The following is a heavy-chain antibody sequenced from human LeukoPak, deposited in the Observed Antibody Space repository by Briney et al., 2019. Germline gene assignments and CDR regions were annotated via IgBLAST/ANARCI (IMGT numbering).Heavy chain of an antibody. CDR1: GGSISSSSYY. V-gene: IGHV4-39*01. CDR2: IYYSGST. J-gene: IGHJ4*02. CDR3: ARSYDSSAYHYINY. Sequence: SETLSLTCTVSGGSISSSSYYWGWIRQPPGKGLEWIGSIYYSGSTYYNPSLKSRVTISVDTSKNQFSLKLSSVTAADTAVYYCARSYDSSAYHYINYWGQGTLVTVSS. D-gene: IGHD3-22*01.